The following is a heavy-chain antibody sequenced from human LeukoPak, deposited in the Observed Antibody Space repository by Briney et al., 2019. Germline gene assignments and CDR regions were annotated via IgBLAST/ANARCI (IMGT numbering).Heavy chain of an antibody. CDR3: ARGRSWYGDSYFDY. Sequence: SETLSLTCAVYGGSFSGYYGSWIRQPPGKGLEWIGEINHSGSTNYNPSLKSRVTISVDTSKNQFSLKLSSVTAADTAVYYCARGRSWYGDSYFDYWGQGTLVTVSS. CDR2: INHSGST. J-gene: IGHJ4*02. V-gene: IGHV4-34*01. D-gene: IGHD4-17*01. CDR1: GGSFSGYY.